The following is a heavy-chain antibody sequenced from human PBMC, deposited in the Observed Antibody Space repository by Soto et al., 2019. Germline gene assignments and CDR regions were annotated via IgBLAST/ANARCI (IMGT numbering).Heavy chain of an antibody. Sequence: TSETLSLTCTVSGGSISSSSYYWGWIRQPPGKGLEWIGSIYYSGSTYYNPSLKSRVTISVDTSKNQFSLKLSSVTAADTAVYYCARRTVSPFFDYWGQGTLVTVSS. CDR2: IYYSGST. V-gene: IGHV4-39*01. CDR1: GGSISSSSYY. J-gene: IGHJ4*02. D-gene: IGHD3-22*01. CDR3: ARRTVSPFFDY.